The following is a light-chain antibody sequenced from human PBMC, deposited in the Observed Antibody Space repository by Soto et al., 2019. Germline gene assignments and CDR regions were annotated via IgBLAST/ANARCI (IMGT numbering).Light chain of an antibody. CDR2: KAS. CDR1: QSISSR. Sequence: DIQMTQSPSTLSASVGDRVTITCRASQSISSRVAWYQQKPGKAPKLLIYKASSLESGVPSRFSGSGSGTEFTLTISSLQPDDFATYYCQQYNSYSWTFGQGTKVEIK. V-gene: IGKV1-5*03. CDR3: QQYNSYSWT. J-gene: IGKJ1*01.